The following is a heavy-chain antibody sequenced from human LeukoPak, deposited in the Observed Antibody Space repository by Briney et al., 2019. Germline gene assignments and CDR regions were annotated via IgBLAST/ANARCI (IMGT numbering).Heavy chain of an antibody. CDR1: GFTFSSYA. V-gene: IGHV3-7*01. CDR2: IKQDGSEK. D-gene: IGHD3-10*01. J-gene: IGHJ3*02. Sequence: GGSLRLSCAASGFTFSSYAMSWVRQAPGKGLEWVANIKQDGSEKYYVDSVKGRFTISRDNAKNSLYLQMNSLRAEDTAVYYCARDKIPGEGSGPGAFDIWGQGTMVTVSS. CDR3: ARDKIPGEGSGPGAFDI.